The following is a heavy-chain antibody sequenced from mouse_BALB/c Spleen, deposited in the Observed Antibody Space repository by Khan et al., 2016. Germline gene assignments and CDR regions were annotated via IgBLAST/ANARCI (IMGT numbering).Heavy chain of an antibody. CDR1: GFTFSSFG. D-gene: IGHD4-1*01. Sequence: EVELVESGGGLVQPGGSRRLSCAASGFTFSSFGMHWVRQAPEKGLEWVAYINSGSTTIFYADTVKGRFTISRDNPKNTLFLKMTSLRSEDTAMYYSTRSKGNWDDFDYWGQGTTLTVSS. CDR3: TRSKGNWDDFDY. J-gene: IGHJ2*01. V-gene: IGHV5-17*02. CDR2: INSGSTTI.